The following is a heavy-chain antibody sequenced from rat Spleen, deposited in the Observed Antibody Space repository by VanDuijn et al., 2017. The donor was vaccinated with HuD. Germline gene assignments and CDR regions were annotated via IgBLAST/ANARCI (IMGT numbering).Heavy chain of an antibody. Sequence: EVELVESGGGLVHPGRSMKLSCVASGITFRNYGMAWVRQAPTRGLEWVASISTSGGTTYYRDSVKGRFTISRDNAKSTLYLQMDSLRSEDTATYYCARGDLGDGSYWLDYWGQGVMVTVSS. CDR2: ISTSGGTT. CDR3: ARGDLGDGSYWLDY. D-gene: IGHD1-12*02. CDR1: GITFRNYG. J-gene: IGHJ2*01. V-gene: IGHV5-25*01.